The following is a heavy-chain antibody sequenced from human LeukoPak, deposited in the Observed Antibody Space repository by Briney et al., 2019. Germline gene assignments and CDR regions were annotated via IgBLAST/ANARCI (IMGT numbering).Heavy chain of an antibody. D-gene: IGHD6-13*01. CDR1: GFTFSSYW. Sequence: GGSLRLSCAASGFTFSSYWMHWVRQAPGKGLVWVSRINSDGSSTSYADSVKGRFTISRDNAKNTLYLQMNSLRAEDTAVYYCARVNGYSSSWSPWDYYYGMDVWGQGTTVTVSS. CDR3: ARVNGYSSSWSPWDYYYGMDV. J-gene: IGHJ6*02. CDR2: INSDGSST. V-gene: IGHV3-74*01.